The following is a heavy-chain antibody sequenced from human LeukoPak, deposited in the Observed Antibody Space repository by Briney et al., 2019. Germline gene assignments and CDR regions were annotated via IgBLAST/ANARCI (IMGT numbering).Heavy chain of an antibody. J-gene: IGHJ4*02. CDR1: GYTFTSNY. D-gene: IGHD3-10*01. CDR3: ARASGSSAVPFDY. Sequence: ASVKVSCKASGYTFTSNYMHWVRQAPGQGLESMGVIAPSSGTTSYAQKFQGRVTMTRDTSTSTLYMELSSLTSEDTAVYYCARASGSSAVPFDYWGQGTLVTVSS. CDR2: IAPSSGTT. V-gene: IGHV1-46*01.